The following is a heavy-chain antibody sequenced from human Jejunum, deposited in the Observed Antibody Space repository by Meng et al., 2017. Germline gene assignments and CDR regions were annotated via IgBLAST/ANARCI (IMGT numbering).Heavy chain of an antibody. D-gene: IGHD6-13*01. V-gene: IGHV3-15*07. Sequence: GGSLRPSCGASGFTFSDAWMSGDRQAPGKGLEWVGRIKSKGGGGTVDYAAPVKGRFATTKNDSKNTMYPQMNSLKSEDPGVYFCSQVKDPSSWSFDTWGQGTQVTVSS. J-gene: IGHJ4*02. CDR3: SQVKDPSSWSFDT. CDR2: IKSKGGGGTV. CDR1: GFTFSDAW.